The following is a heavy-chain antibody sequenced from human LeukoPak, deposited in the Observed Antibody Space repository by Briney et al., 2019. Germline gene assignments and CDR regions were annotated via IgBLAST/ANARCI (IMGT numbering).Heavy chain of an antibody. CDR1: GGSISSSSYY. Sequence: PSETLSLTCTVSGGSISSSSYYWGWIRQPPGKGLEWIGSIYYSGSTYYNPSLKSRATISVDTSKIQFSLKLSSVTAADTAVYYCATSGIRWSAVDYWGQGTLVTVSS. V-gene: IGHV4-39*07. D-gene: IGHD4-23*01. CDR3: ATSGIRWSAVDY. CDR2: IYYSGST. J-gene: IGHJ4*02.